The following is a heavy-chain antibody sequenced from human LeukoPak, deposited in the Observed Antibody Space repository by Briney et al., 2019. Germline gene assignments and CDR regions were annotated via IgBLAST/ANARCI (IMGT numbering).Heavy chain of an antibody. CDR2: IIPILGIA. V-gene: IGHV1-69*02. Sequence: SVKVSCKASGGTFTSSTISWVRQAPGQGLEWMGRIIPILGIANYAQKLQGRVTITADKSTSTAYMGLSSLRSEDTPVCYCARRGGENFDYWGQGTLVTVSS. J-gene: IGHJ4*02. CDR3: ARRGGENFDY. CDR1: GGTFTSST. D-gene: IGHD3-10*01.